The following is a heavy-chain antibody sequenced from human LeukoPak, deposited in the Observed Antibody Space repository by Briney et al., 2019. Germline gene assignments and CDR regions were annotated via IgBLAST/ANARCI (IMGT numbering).Heavy chain of an antibody. CDR2: IYPGDSDT. J-gene: IGHJ4*02. CDR3: ARPGLVGAFDY. V-gene: IGHV5-51*01. Sequence: GEFLKISWKGSGYSFNSYWIGLVRPLPGKGLEWMGIIYPGDSDTRYSPSFQGQVTISADKSISTAYLQWSSLKASDTAMYYCARPGLVGAFDYWGQGTLVTLSS. CDR1: GYSFNSYW. D-gene: IGHD1-26*01.